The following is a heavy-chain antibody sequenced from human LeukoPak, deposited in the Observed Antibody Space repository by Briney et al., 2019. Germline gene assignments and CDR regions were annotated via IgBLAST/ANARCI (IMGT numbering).Heavy chain of an antibody. D-gene: IGHD3-10*01. CDR1: GGTFSSYA. J-gene: IGHJ4*02. CDR2: INPNSGGT. CDR3: ARVGPYGSGSYYFH. Sequence: ASVKVSCKASGGTFSSYAISWVRQAPGQGLEWMGWINPNSGGTNYAQKFQGRVTMTRDTSISTAYMELSRLRSDDTAVYYCARVGPYGSGSYYFHWGQGTLVTVSS. V-gene: IGHV1-2*02.